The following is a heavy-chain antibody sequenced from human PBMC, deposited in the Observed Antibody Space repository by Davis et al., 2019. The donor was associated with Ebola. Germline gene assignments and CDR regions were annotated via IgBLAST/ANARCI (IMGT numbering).Heavy chain of an antibody. Sequence: GESLKISCAASGFTFSSYAMHWVRQAPGKGLEWVAVISYDGSNKYYADSVKGRFTISRDNSKNTLYLQMNSLRAEDTAVYYCARDLLLYSSSWNYYYYGMDVWGQGTTVTVSS. CDR2: ISYDGSNK. D-gene: IGHD6-13*01. V-gene: IGHV3-30-3*01. CDR3: ARDLLLYSSSWNYYYYGMDV. J-gene: IGHJ6*02. CDR1: GFTFSSYA.